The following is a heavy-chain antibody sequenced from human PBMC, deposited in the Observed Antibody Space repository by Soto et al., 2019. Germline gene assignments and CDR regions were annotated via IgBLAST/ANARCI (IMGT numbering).Heavy chain of an antibody. V-gene: IGHV4-31*03. CDR2: IYYSGST. D-gene: IGHD3-22*01. CDR1: GGSISSGVYY. J-gene: IGHJ4*02. CDR3: ARDQTNYYYDSSGYSH. Sequence: LSLTCTVSGGSISSGVYYWSWIRQHPGKGLEWIGYIYYSGSTYYNPSLKSRVTISVDTSKNQFSLKLSSVTAADTAVYYCARDQTNYYYDSSGYSHWGQGTLVTVSS.